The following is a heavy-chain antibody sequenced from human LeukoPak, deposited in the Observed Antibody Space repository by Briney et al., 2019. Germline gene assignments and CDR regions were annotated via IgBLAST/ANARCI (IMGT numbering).Heavy chain of an antibody. J-gene: IGHJ5*02. CDR3: ARGTDYYDSSGYYGGWFDP. Sequence: SQTLSLTCAVSGGSISSGGYSWSWIRQPPGKGLEWIGYIYHSGSTYYNPSLKSRVTISVDRPKNQFSLRLSSVTAADTAVYYCARGTDYYDSSGYYGGWFDPWGQGTLVTVSS. CDR1: GGSISSGGYS. V-gene: IGHV4-30-2*01. D-gene: IGHD3-22*01. CDR2: IYHSGST.